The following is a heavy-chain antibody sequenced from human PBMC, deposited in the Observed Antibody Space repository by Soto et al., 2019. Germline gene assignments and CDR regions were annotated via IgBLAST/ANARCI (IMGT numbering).Heavy chain of an antibody. CDR3: ARAQGFGELRGDY. J-gene: IGHJ4*02. CDR1: GFTFSSYT. V-gene: IGHV3-21*01. D-gene: IGHD3-10*01. Sequence: PGGSLSLACAASGFTFSSYTMNWVRQAPGKGLEWVSSISSSSTYRYYADSLKGRFTISRDNAKNSLYLQMNSLRAEDTAVYYCARAQGFGELRGDYWGQGTLVTVSS. CDR2: ISSSSTYR.